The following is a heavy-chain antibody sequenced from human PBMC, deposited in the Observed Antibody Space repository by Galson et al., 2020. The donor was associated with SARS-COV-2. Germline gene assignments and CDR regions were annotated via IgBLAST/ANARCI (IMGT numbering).Heavy chain of an antibody. CDR1: GYSISSGYY. Sequence: SETLSLTCTVSGYSISSGYYWGWIRQPPAKRLEWIGSIYHSGSTYYNPSLKSRVTISVDTSKNQFSLKLSSVTAADTAVYYCARFLPAATPFDYWGKGTLVTVSS. D-gene: IGHD2-2*01. J-gene: IGHJ4*02. CDR3: ARFLPAATPFDY. V-gene: IGHV4-38-2*02. CDR2: IYHSGST.